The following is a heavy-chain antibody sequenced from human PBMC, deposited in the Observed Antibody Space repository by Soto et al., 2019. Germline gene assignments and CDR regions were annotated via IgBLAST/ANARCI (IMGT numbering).Heavy chain of an antibody. V-gene: IGHV4-4*07. J-gene: IGHJ5*02. Sequence: QVQLQASGPGLVKPSETLSLTCTVSGASMNSYHWSWIRQPAVKGLEWIGHIHSSGSTNYNPSLKRRITMSVDTPKNQFSLRLMSLTAADTAVYYCARDQGVAAAGITWFDPWGQGSLVTVSS. CDR2: IHSSGST. CDR1: GASMNSYH. D-gene: IGHD6-13*01. CDR3: ARDQGVAAAGITWFDP.